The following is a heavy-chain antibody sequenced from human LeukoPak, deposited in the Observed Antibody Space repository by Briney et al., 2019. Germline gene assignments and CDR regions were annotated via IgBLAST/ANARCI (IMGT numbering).Heavy chain of an antibody. CDR1: GGSIRSGGYY. D-gene: IGHD3-22*01. J-gene: IGHJ5*02. V-gene: IGHV4-31*03. CDR3: ARAARGTFYYDSSGYYYLKWFDP. Sequence: PSETLSLTCTVPGGSIRSGGYYWSWIRQHPGKGLEWIGYIYYSGSTYYNPSLKSRVSISVETSKNHFSLKLSSVTAADTAVYYCARAARGTFYYDSSGYYYLKWFDPWGQGTLVTVSS. CDR2: IYYSGST.